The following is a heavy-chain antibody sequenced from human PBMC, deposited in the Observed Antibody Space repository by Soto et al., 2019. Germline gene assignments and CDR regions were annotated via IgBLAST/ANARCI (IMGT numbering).Heavy chain of an antibody. Sequence: QVQLVQSGSEVKKPGASVKVSCKASGYTFRNYGISWARQAPGQGLAWMGWISPFNGNIKFGQKFQGRVAMTTDTCRYVAYMELTSLRSDDAAVYCCAKEEDSRALDFWGEGTLVTVSA. CDR1: GYTFRNYG. CDR2: ISPFNGNI. V-gene: IGHV1-18*01. J-gene: IGHJ4*02. CDR3: AKEEDSRALDF.